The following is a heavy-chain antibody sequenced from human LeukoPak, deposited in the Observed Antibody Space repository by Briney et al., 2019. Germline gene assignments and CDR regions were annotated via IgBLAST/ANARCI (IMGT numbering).Heavy chain of an antibody. D-gene: IGHD2-2*01. Sequence: SETLSLTCTVSGGSISSGGYYWSWIRQPPGKGLEWIGYIYHSGSTYYNPSLKSRVTISVDRSKNQFSLKLSSVTAADTAVYYCARDGRYCSSTSCPFRAFDIWGQGTMVTVSS. CDR1: GGSISSGGYY. V-gene: IGHV4-30-2*01. CDR2: IYHSGST. J-gene: IGHJ3*02. CDR3: ARDGRYCSSTSCPFRAFDI.